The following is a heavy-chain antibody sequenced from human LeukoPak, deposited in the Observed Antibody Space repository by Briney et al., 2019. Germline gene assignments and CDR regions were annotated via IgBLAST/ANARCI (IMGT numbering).Heavy chain of an antibody. J-gene: IGHJ4*02. V-gene: IGHV4-59*08. CDR2: IYYTGNT. CDR1: GGSISNYY. CDR3: ARHECGGSCYPEDY. Sequence: SETLSLTCTVSGGSISNYYWSWIRQSPGKGLEWIGYIYYTGNTNYNPSLESRVIISVDTPKNQFSLKLSSVTAADTAVYYCARHECGGSCYPEDYWGQGTLVTVSS. D-gene: IGHD2-15*01.